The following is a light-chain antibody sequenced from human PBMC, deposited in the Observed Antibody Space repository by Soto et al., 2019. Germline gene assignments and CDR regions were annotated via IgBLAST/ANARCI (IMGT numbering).Light chain of an antibody. CDR3: QQYGTSPRM. CDR1: QSVGTNY. Sequence: EIVLTQSPGTLSLSPGERVTLSCRASQSVGTNYLAWYQQKPGQAPRLVIYGTSNRATGTPDRFSGSGSGTDFTLTISRLEPEDFAVYYCQQYGTSPRMFGQGTKVDSK. CDR2: GTS. J-gene: IGKJ1*01. V-gene: IGKV3-20*01.